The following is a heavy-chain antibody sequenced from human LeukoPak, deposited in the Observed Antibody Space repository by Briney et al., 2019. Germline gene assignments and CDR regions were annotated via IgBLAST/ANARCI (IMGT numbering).Heavy chain of an antibody. CDR1: GASMSSNY. Sequence: SETLSLTCNVSGASMSSNYWSWIRQPPGKGLEWIGYIYHSGNTNYSPSLESRVTMSVDESKNQFSLRVHFVSAADTAVYYCARDPSGNGVNFDYWGQGTLVTVSS. CDR2: IYHSGNT. D-gene: IGHD3-10*01. J-gene: IGHJ4*02. V-gene: IGHV4-59*12. CDR3: ARDPSGNGVNFDY.